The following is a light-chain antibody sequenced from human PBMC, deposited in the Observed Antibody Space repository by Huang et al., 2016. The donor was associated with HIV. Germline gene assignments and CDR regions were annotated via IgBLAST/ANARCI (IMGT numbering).Light chain of an antibody. J-gene: IGKJ1*01. V-gene: IGKV3-11*01. CDR3: QQRSNWPPT. CDR1: QSVSSY. CDR2: DAS. Sequence: IVLTQSPATLSLSPGERATLSCRASQSVSSYLAWYQQKPGQAPRLLIYDASNRATGIPTRFSGSGPGTDFTLTISSLESEDFAVYYCQQRSNWPPTFGQGTTVEIK.